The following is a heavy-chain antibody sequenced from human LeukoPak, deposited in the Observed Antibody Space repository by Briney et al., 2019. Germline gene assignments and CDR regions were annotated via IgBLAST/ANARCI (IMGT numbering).Heavy chain of an antibody. J-gene: IGHJ4*02. V-gene: IGHV3-23*01. CDR2: ISAGGVST. CDR3: AKTGSGIVVVPAATGRFDY. CDR1: GFTFSSYA. D-gene: IGHD2-2*01. Sequence: QSGGSLRLSCAASGFTFSSYAMGWVRQTPGKGLEWVSAISAGGVSTYYADSVKGRFTISRDNSKNTLYLQMNSLRAEDTAVYYCAKTGSGIVVVPAATGRFDYWGQGTLLTVSS.